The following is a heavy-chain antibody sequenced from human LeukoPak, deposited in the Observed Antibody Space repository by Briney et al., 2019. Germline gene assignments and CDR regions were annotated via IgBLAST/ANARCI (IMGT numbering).Heavy chain of an antibody. CDR3: ARVKGRCSTSCSGFDY. Sequence: GASVQVSCKASGYTFTSYDINWVRQATGQGLEWMGWMNPNSGNTGYAQKFQGRVTMTRNTSISTAYIELSSLRSEDTAVYYCARVKGRCSTSCSGFDYWGQGTLVTVSS. CDR2: MNPNSGNT. D-gene: IGHD2-2*01. CDR1: GYTFTSYD. V-gene: IGHV1-8*01. J-gene: IGHJ4*02.